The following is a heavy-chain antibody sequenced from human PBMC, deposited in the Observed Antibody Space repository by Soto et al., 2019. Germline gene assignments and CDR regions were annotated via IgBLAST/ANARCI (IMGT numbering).Heavy chain of an antibody. Sequence: QVQLQQWGAGLLKPSETLSLTCAVYGGSFSGYYWSWIRQPPGKGLEWIGEINHSGSTNYNPSLKSRVTISVDTSKNQCSLKLSSVTAADTAVYYCARDGFGELYHYWGQGTLVTVSS. V-gene: IGHV4-34*01. J-gene: IGHJ4*02. CDR3: ARDGFGELYHY. CDR2: INHSGST. D-gene: IGHD3-10*01. CDR1: GGSFSGYY.